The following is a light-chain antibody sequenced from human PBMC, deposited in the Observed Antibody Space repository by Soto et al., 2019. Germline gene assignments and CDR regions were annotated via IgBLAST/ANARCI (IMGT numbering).Light chain of an antibody. CDR3: QQYGSSLFT. CDR2: DAS. J-gene: IGKJ3*01. V-gene: IGKV3-20*01. CDR1: QSVKTF. Sequence: EIVLTQSPSTLSLSPGERATLSCRASQSVKTFLLWYQHRPGQAPRVLIYDASHRATGIPARFRGSGSGTDFTLTISRLEPEDFAVYYCQQYGSSLFTFGPGTKVDIK.